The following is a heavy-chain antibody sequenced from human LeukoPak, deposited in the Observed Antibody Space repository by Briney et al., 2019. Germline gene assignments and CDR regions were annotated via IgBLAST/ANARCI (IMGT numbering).Heavy chain of an antibody. Sequence: PSETLSLTCTLSGGPISTYYWSWIRQPPGKGLEWIGYIYHSGSTNYNPSLKSRVTISVDTSKNQFSLKLSSVTAADTAVYYCGRGGGYASPIGYWGQGPLVTVSS. CDR2: IYHSGST. V-gene: IGHV4-59*01. CDR3: GRGGGYASPIGY. J-gene: IGHJ4*02. CDR1: GGPISTYY. D-gene: IGHD5-12*01.